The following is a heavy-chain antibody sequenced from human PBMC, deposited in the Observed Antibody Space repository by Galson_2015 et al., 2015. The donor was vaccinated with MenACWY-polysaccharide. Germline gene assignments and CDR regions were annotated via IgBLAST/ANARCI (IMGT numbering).Heavy chain of an antibody. Sequence: SLRLSCAASGFTFSNYAMSWVRQAPGRGLQWVSSITGSGDRTFYADSVKGRFTISRDNSKNTLFLQLNGLRAEDTALYYCTKSFTTSWHSWGQGTLVTVSS. CDR2: ITGSGDRT. J-gene: IGHJ4*02. V-gene: IGHV3-23*01. D-gene: IGHD2-2*01. CDR3: TKSFTTSWHS. CDR1: GFTFSNYA.